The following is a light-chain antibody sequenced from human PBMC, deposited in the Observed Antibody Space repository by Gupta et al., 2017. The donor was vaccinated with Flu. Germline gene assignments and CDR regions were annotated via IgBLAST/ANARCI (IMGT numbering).Light chain of an antibody. CDR1: QNVFYN. CDR2: GAS. J-gene: IGKJ1*01. CDR3: QHYDHWPPT. Sequence: EIVMTQSPVTLSVSPGERATLSCRASQNVFYNLAWYQQRPGQGPRLLIYGASTRATGIPARLSGSGSGTEFTLTISSLQSEDFAVYYCQHYDHWPPTFGQGTKVEI. V-gene: IGKV3-15*01.